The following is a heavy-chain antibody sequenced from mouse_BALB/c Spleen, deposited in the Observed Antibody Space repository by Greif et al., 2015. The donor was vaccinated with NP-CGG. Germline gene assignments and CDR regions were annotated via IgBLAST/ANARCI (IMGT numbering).Heavy chain of an antibody. V-gene: IGHV1-66*01. J-gene: IGHJ4*01. D-gene: IGHD2-10*02. CDR1: GYSFTSYY. CDR3: ARKEYGNYYAMDH. Sequence: VQLQQSGPELVKPGASVKISCKASGYSFTSYYMHWVKQRPGQGLEWIGWIFPGSGNTKYNEKFKGKATLTADTSSSTAYMQLSSLTSEDSAVYFCARKEYGNYYAMDHWGQGTSVTVSS. CDR2: IFPGSGNT.